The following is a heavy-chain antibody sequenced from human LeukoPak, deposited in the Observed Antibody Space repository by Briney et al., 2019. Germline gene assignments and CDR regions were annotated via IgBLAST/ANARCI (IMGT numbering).Heavy chain of an antibody. J-gene: IGHJ6*02. D-gene: IGHD2-15*01. Sequence: VASVKVSCKASGYTFTGYYMHWVRQAPGKGLEWMGGFDPEDGETIYAQKFQGRVTMTEDTSTDTAYMELSSLRSEDTAVYYCATITALICSGGSCYDYYYYGMDVWGQGTTVTVSS. CDR2: FDPEDGET. V-gene: IGHV1-24*01. CDR1: GYTFTGYY. CDR3: ATITALICSGGSCYDYYYYGMDV.